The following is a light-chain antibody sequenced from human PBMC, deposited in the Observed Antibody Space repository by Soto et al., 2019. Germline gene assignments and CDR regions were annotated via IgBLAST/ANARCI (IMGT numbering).Light chain of an antibody. J-gene: IGKJ1*01. Sequence: DTVMTQSPLSLPVTPGGPASISCGSSQSLLHSNGYNYLDWYLQKPGQSPQLLIYLGSNRASGVPDRFSGSGSGTDFTLKISRVEAEDVGVYYCMQARQTPRTFGQGTKV. CDR3: MQARQTPRT. CDR1: QSLLHSNGYNY. V-gene: IGKV2-28*01. CDR2: LGS.